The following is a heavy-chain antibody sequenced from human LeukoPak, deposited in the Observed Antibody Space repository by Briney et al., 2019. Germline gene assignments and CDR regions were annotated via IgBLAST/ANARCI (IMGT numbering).Heavy chain of an antibody. V-gene: IGHV1-69*13. J-gene: IGHJ6*02. CDR2: IIPIFGTA. CDR3: AREAGIDPSSNTYYYGMDV. Sequence: SVKVSCKASGYTFTSYYMHWVRQAPGQGLEWMGGIIPIFGTANYAQKFQGRVTINADESTSTAYMELSSLRSEDTAVYYCAREAGIDPSSNTYYYGMDVWGQGTTVTVSS. D-gene: IGHD3-10*01. CDR1: GYTFTSYY.